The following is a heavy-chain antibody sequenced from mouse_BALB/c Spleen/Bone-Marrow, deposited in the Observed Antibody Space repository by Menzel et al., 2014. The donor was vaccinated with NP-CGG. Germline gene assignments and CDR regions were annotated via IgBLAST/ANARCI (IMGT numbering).Heavy chain of an antibody. J-gene: IGHJ4*01. D-gene: IGHD4-1*01. V-gene: IGHV14-3*02. CDR1: GFYIKDTY. Sequence: VQLMESGVELVKSGASVELSCLASGFYIKDTYTYWVKQRPEQASEWIGRSDPAHGNTKYDPKFRGKANITADTSSNTTYLQLSSLTSENTAVYYCARWEFFAMDYWGPGTSATVS. CDR3: ARWEFFAMDY. CDR2: SDPAHGNT.